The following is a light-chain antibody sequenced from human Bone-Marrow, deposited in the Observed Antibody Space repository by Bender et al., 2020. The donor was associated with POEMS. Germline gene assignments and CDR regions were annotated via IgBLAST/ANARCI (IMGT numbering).Light chain of an antibody. Sequence: QSALTQPASVSGSPGQSITISCTGTSTAVGTYNLVSWYQHHPGKAPKLMIYEDSKRFSGVSNRFSGSKSGNTASLTISGVQAEDEADYYCCAYAGSTTWVFGGGTKVTVL. V-gene: IGLV2-23*01. CDR2: EDS. J-gene: IGLJ3*02. CDR1: STAVGTYNL. CDR3: CAYAGSTTWV.